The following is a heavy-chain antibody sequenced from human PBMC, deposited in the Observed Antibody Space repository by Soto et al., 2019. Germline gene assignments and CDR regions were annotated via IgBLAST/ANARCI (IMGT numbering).Heavy chain of an antibody. CDR2: ITTKSTTV. J-gene: IGHJ5*02. D-gene: IGHD2-2*01. CDR1: GFTFSSYS. Sequence: GGSLRLSCAASGFTFSSYSMNWVRQAPGQGLEWVSYITTKSTTVKYADSVKGRFTVSRDNAKNSLYLQLNSLRDDDTAVYYCAREMGACTDSSCYPGPYDSWGQGTLVTVSS. CDR3: AREMGACTDSSCYPGPYDS. V-gene: IGHV3-48*02.